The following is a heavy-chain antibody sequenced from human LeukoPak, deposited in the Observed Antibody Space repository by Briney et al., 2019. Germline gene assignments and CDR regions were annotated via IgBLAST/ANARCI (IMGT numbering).Heavy chain of an antibody. CDR2: IIPIFGTA. J-gene: IGHJ4*02. V-gene: IGHV1-69*05. Sequence: SVKVSCKASGGTFSSYAISWVRQAPGQGLEWMGGIIPIFGTANYAQKFQGRVTITTDESPSTAYMELSSLRSEDTAVYYCARAKMVRGVIIDDYWGQGTLVTVSS. CDR3: ARAKMVRGVIIDDY. CDR1: GGTFSSYA. D-gene: IGHD3-10*01.